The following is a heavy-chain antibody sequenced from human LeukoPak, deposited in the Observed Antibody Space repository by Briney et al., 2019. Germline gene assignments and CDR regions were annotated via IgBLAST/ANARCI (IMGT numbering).Heavy chain of an antibody. CDR2: IKQDGSEK. CDR3: ARDARVVTMVRGVIITDYYYYMDV. D-gene: IGHD3-10*01. V-gene: IGHV3-7*01. Sequence: PGGSLRLSCAASGFTFSSYAMSWVRQAPGKGLEWVANIKQDGSEKYYVDSVKGRFTISRDNAKNSLYLQMNSLRAEDTAVYYCARDARVVTMVRGVIITDYYYYMDVWGKGTTVTVSS. CDR1: GFTFSSYA. J-gene: IGHJ6*03.